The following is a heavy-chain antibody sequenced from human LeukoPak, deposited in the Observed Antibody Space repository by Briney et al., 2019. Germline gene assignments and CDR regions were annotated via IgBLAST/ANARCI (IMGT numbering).Heavy chain of an antibody. CDR3: ARDRAAGMGFDY. D-gene: IGHD6-13*01. Sequence: GGSLRLSCAASGFTFSSYSMNWVRQAPGKGLEWVSSISSSSSYIYYADSVKGRFTISRDNAKNSLYLQMNSLRAEDTAVYYCARDRAAGMGFDYWGQGTLVTVSS. CDR1: GFTFSSYS. V-gene: IGHV3-21*01. J-gene: IGHJ4*02. CDR2: ISSSSSYI.